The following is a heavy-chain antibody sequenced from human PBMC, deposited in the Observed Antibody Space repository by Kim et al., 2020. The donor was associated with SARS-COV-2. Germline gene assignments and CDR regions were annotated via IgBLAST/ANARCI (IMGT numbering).Heavy chain of an antibody. V-gene: IGHV3-23*01. CDR3: AKGYVPQTYYGMDV. D-gene: IGHD1-1*01. Sequence: ADSEKGRFTISRDNSKNTLYLQMNSLRAEDTAVYYCAKGYVPQTYYGMDVWGQGTTVTVSS. J-gene: IGHJ6*02.